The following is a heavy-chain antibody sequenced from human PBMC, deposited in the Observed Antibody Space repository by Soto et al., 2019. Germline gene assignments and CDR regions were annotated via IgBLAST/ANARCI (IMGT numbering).Heavy chain of an antibody. CDR1: GGSINSYY. Sequence: QVQLQESGPGLVKPSETLSLTYTVSGGSINSYYWSWIRQPPGKGLEWIGYIYYSGSTKYNPSLKSRVTISVDTSKNQFSLNLSSVTAADTAVYYCARRYSSGFDYWGQGTLVTVSS. CDR2: IYYSGST. J-gene: IGHJ4*02. D-gene: IGHD6-19*01. CDR3: ARRYSSGFDY. V-gene: IGHV4-59*08.